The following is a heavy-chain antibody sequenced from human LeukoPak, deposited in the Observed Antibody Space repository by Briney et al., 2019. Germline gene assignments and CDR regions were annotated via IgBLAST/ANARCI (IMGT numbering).Heavy chain of an antibody. CDR1: GVSISSSSYY. J-gene: IGHJ4*02. V-gene: IGHV4-39*01. D-gene: IGHD3-3*01. CDR2: IYYSGST. CDR3: ASGTPSYYDFWSGYNPFDY. Sequence: SETLSLTCTVSGVSISSSSYYWGWIRQPPGKGLEWIGSIYYSGSTYYNPSLKSRVTISVDTSKNQFSLKLSSVTAADTAVYYCASGTPSYYDFWSGYNPFDYWGQGTLVTVSS.